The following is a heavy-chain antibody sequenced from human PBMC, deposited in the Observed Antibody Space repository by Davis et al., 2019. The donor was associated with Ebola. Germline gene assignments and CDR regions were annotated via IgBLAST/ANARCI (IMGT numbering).Heavy chain of an antibody. Sequence: GGSLRLSCAASGFTFSSYWMSWVRQAPGKGLEWVANIKQDGSAQYYVDSVKGRFTITRDNAKNSLYLQMNSLRAEDTAVYYCARDPGSSWYFMDVWGKGTTVAVSS. D-gene: IGHD6-13*01. V-gene: IGHV3-7*01. CDR1: GFTFSSYW. CDR3: ARDPGSSWYFMDV. CDR2: IKQDGSAQ. J-gene: IGHJ6*04.